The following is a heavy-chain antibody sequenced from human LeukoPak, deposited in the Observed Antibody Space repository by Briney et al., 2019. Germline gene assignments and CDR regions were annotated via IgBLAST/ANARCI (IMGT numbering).Heavy chain of an antibody. D-gene: IGHD6-13*01. Sequence: ASVKVSCKASGYTFTSYGISWVRQAPGQGLEWMGWISAYNGNTNYAQKLQGRVTMTTDTSTSTAYMELRSLRSDDTAVYYCARDPRSSSSWRYYYYYYGMDVWGQGTTVTVSS. V-gene: IGHV1-18*01. J-gene: IGHJ6*02. CDR1: GYTFTSYG. CDR3: ARDPRSSSSWRYYYYYYGMDV. CDR2: ISAYNGNT.